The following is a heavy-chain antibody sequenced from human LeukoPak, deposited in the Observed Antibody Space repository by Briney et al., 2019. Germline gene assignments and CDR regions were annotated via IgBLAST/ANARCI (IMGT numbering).Heavy chain of an antibody. CDR2: ISSSGRNI. CDR1: GFTFSSYE. J-gene: IGHJ3*02. D-gene: IGHD3-10*02. Sequence: GGSLRLSCAASGFTFSSYEMNWVRHAPAKGLEWVSYISSSGRNIYYADSVKGRFTISRDNAKNSLYLQMNGLRAEDTAVYYCARESGECAGSADGFDIWGQGTMVTVSS. CDR3: ARESGECAGSADGFDI. V-gene: IGHV3-48*03.